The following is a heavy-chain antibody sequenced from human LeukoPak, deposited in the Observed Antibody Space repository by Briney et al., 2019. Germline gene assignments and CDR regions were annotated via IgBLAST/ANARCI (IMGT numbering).Heavy chain of an antibody. J-gene: IGHJ4*02. CDR3: VREGSSSRFVDY. V-gene: IGHV4-59*01. D-gene: IGHD3-10*01. Sequence: SETLSLTCTVSGGSISSYYWSWIRQPPGKGLEWIGCIDYSGSTKYNPSLKSRVSISVDTSKNQFSLKMSSVTAADTALYYCVREGSSSRFVDYWGQGTLVTVSS. CDR1: GGSISSYY. CDR2: IDYSGST.